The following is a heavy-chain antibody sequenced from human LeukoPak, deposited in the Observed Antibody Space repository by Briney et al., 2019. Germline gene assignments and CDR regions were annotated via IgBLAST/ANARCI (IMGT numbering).Heavy chain of an antibody. CDR1: GFTFSNYD. J-gene: IGHJ4*02. V-gene: IGHV3-23*01. Sequence: GGSLRLSCAASGFTFSNYDMSWVRQAPGKGLEWVSDISNGGDYTYYADSVKGRFTISRDNSKNTLYLQMNSLRAEDTAVYYCAKFDNSFLPTYFDYWGQGTLVTVSS. CDR2: ISNGGDYT. D-gene: IGHD6-6*01. CDR3: AKFDNSFLPTYFDY.